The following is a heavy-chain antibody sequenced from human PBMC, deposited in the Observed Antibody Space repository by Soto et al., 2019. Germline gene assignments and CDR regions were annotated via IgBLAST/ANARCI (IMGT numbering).Heavy chain of an antibody. Sequence: RLSCAASGFTFSSYWMSWVRQAPGKGLEWVANIKQDGSAKYYVDSVKCRFTISRDNAKNSLYLQMNSLRAEDTAVYYGARTNRDGSHFGYWGPGTLLTVPS. J-gene: IGHJ4*01. D-gene: IGHD2-15*01. CDR1: GFTFSSYW. CDR3: ARTNRDGSHFGY. V-gene: IGHV3-7*01. CDR2: IKQDGSAK.